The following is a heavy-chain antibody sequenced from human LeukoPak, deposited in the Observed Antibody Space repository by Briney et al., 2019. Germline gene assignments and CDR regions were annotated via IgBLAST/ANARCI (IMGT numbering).Heavy chain of an antibody. V-gene: IGHV4-38-2*01. CDR3: ARLGRYGSGSTCYPTNFGN. CDR2: ISHSADT. J-gene: IGHJ4*02. CDR1: GYSISSGYY. Sequence: PSETLSLTCVVSGYSISSGYYWGWIRQPPGKGLEWIGSISHSADTYYNPSLRSRVTITEDTSKNQFSLNLSSVTDADRAVYYCARLGRYGSGSTCYPTNFGNWGQGTLVTVSS. D-gene: IGHD2-15*01.